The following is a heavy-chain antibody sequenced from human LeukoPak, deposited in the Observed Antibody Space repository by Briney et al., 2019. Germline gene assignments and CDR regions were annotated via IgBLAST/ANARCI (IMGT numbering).Heavy chain of an antibody. D-gene: IGHD3-3*01. CDR1: GYTFTSYG. V-gene: IGHV1-18*01. CDR3: ARAYYDFWSGYYHNPKGYYYYGMDV. Sequence: ASAKVSCKASGYTFTSYGISWVRQAPGQGLEWMGWISAYNGNTNYAQKLQGRVTMTTDTSTSTAYMELRSLRSDDTAVYYCARAYYDFWSGYYHNPKGYYYYGMDVWGQGTTVTVSS. CDR2: ISAYNGNT. J-gene: IGHJ6*02.